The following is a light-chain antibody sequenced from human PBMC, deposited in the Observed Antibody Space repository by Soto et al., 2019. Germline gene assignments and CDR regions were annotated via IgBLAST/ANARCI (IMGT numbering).Light chain of an antibody. Sequence: AIRMTQSPSSFSASTGDRVTITCRASQGISSHLAWYQVKPGKAPRLLIYTASYLESGDASRFSACGSGTDFNLNISSLQSEDFAVYYCQQYFSYPLTFGGGTKVEIK. J-gene: IGKJ4*01. V-gene: IGKV1-8*01. CDR1: QGISSH. CDR2: TAS. CDR3: QQYFSYPLT.